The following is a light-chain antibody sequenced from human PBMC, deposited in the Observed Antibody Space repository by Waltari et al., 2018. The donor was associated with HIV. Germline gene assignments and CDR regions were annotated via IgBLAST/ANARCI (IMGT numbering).Light chain of an antibody. CDR2: KAS. V-gene: IGKV1-5*03. Sequence: DIQMPQSPSTLSASVGDRVTITCRASQSISSWLDWYQQKPGKAPNLLIYKASSLESGVPSRFSGSGSGTEFTLTISSLQPDDFATYYCQQYNSYPYTFGQGTKLEIK. CDR3: QQYNSYPYT. J-gene: IGKJ2*01. CDR1: QSISSW.